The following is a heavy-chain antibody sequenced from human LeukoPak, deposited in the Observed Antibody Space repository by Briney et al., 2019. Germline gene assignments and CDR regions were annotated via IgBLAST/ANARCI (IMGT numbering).Heavy chain of an antibody. J-gene: IGHJ6*02. CDR2: MNPNSGNT. CDR3: ARGDCSSTSCVNYYYYGMDV. Sequence: GASVKVSCKASGYTFTSYDINWVRQATGQGLEWMGWMNPNSGNTGYAQKFQGRVAMTRNTSISTAYMELSSLRSEDTAVYYCARGDCSSTSCVNYYYYGMDVWGQGTLVTVSS. CDR1: GYTFTSYD. V-gene: IGHV1-8*01. D-gene: IGHD2-2*01.